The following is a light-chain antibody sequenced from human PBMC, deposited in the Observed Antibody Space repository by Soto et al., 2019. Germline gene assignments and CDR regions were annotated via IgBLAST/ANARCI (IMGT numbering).Light chain of an antibody. CDR1: QTVSNNY. CDR2: GAS. J-gene: IGKJ1*01. V-gene: IGKV3-20*01. CDR3: QQSGSPSGWT. Sequence: IVLTQSPCTLSLSPGDRATLSCRASQTVSNNYLAWCQQKPGQAPRVIMYGASRRATGIPDRFSGGGSGTDFTLTISRLEPEDFAVYYCQQSGSPSGWTFGRGTKVDIK.